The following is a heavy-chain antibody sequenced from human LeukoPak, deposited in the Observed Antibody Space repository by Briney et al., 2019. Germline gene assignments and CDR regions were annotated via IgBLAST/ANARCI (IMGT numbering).Heavy chain of an antibody. J-gene: IGHJ4*02. D-gene: IGHD3-9*01. Sequence: GGSLRLSCAASGFTFSSYSMNWVRQAPGKGLEWVSAISGSGGSTYYADSVKGRFTISRDNSKNTLYLQMNSLRAEDTAVYYCAKDAVRYFDWLLDYFDYWGQGTLVTVSS. CDR3: AKDAVRYFDWLLDYFDY. CDR2: ISGSGGST. CDR1: GFTFSSYS. V-gene: IGHV3-23*01.